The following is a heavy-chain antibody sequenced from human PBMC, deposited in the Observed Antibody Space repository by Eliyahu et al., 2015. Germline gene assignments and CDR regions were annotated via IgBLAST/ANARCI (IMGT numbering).Heavy chain of an antibody. D-gene: IGHD6-19*01. CDR3: AKDESSSGWYDYFDP. CDR1: GFTFTIYA. J-gene: IGHJ5*02. V-gene: IGHV3-23*01. CDR2: ISGSGRNT. Sequence: EVQLLESGGGLVQPGGSLRLSCXASGFTFTIYAMNWVRQAPGKGLEWVSSISGSGRNTYYADSVKGRFTISRDNSKNTLFLQMNSLRAEDTAVYYCAKDESSSGWYDYFDPWGQGTLVTVSS.